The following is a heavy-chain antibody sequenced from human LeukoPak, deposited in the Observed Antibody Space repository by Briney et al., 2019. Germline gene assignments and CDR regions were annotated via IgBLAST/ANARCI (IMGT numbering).Heavy chain of an antibody. CDR1: GFTFSSYA. CDR3: ARQPRQQLVWNWFGP. D-gene: IGHD6-13*01. V-gene: IGHV3-30-3*01. Sequence: GGSLRLSCAASGFTFSSYAMHWVRQAPGKGLEWVAVISYDGSNKYYADSVKGRFTISRDNSKNTLYLQMNSLRAVDTAVYYCARQPRQQLVWNWFGPWGQGTLVTVSS. J-gene: IGHJ5*02. CDR2: ISYDGSNK.